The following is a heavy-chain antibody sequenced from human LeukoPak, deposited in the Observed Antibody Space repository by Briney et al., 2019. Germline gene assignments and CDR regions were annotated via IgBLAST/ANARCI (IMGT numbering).Heavy chain of an antibody. Sequence: GASVKVSCKASGYTFTSYGISWVRQAPGQGLEWMGWISAYNGNTNYAQKLQGRVTMTTDTSTSTAYMELRSLRSDDTAVYYCARGSDSSSWSSHAFDIWGQGTMVTVSS. CDR2: ISAYNGNT. CDR3: ARGSDSSSWSSHAFDI. CDR1: GYTFTSYG. J-gene: IGHJ3*02. V-gene: IGHV1-18*01. D-gene: IGHD6-13*01.